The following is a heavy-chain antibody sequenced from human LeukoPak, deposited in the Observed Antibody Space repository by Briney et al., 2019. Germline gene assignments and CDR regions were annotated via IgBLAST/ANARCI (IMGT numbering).Heavy chain of an antibody. Sequence: PSETLSLTCTVSGASLSGHYWTWIRQSPGKGLEWIGYIFYSGYTNFNPSLKSRVTISLDTSKNQFSLNLTSVTGADTAVYFCARGASFCPHWGQGVLVNGSS. CDR3: ARGASFCPH. J-gene: IGHJ4*02. V-gene: IGHV4-59*11. CDR2: IFYSGYT. D-gene: IGHD3-3*01. CDR1: GASLSGHY.